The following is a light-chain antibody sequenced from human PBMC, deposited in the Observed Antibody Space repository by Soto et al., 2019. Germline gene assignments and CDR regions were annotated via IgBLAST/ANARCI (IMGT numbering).Light chain of an antibody. CDR2: GAS. J-gene: IGKJ1*01. CDR3: QQLNGSPCT. V-gene: IGKV1-9*01. Sequence: IQLTQSPSSLSASVGDRVTITCRASPAIASFLAWYQQKPGTAPKLLIYGASTLQSGVPSRFSGSRSGTDYTLTIASLQPEDFAPYYCQQLNGSPCTFGQWTKVEIX. CDR1: PAIASF.